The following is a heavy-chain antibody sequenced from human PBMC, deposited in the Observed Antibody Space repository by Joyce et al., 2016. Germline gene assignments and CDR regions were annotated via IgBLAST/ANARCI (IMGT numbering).Heavy chain of an antibody. J-gene: IGHJ4*02. CDR2: GDSDGSGK. Sequence: EVQLVESGGGLLQPGGSLRLSCAASGFSFTNYWMHWVRQAPGQGLVWVARGDSDGSGKSYADSVKGRFTISRDNAKNMVYLQMNSLRIEDTAVYYCGSVFEYWGRGALVTVSS. CDR3: GSVFEY. V-gene: IGHV3-74*02. CDR1: GFSFTNYW.